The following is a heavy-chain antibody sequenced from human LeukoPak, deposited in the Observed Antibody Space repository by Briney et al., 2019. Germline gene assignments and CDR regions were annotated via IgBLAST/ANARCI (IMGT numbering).Heavy chain of an antibody. CDR3: AKNIGIAAAGTSYDDAFDI. J-gene: IGHJ3*02. V-gene: IGHV3-9*01. CDR2: ISWNSGSI. D-gene: IGHD6-13*01. Sequence: GRSLRLSCAASGFTFDDYAMHWVRQAPGKGLEWVSGISWNSGSIGYADSVKGRFTISRDNAKNSLYLQMNSLRAEDTALYYCAKNIGIAAAGTSYDDAFDIWGQGTMVTVSS. CDR1: GFTFDDYA.